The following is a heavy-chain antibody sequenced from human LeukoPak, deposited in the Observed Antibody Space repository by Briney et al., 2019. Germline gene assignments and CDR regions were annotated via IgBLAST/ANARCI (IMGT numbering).Heavy chain of an antibody. CDR3: ARDGIAAVDCFDF. D-gene: IGHD6-13*01. Sequence: GGSLRLSCAASGFTFSNYWMSWVRQAPGKGLEWVANIKQDGSEKYYVDSVKGRFTISRDNAKNSLYLQMNSLRAEDTAVYYCARDGIAAVDCFDFWGQGTLVTVSS. V-gene: IGHV3-7*01. J-gene: IGHJ4*02. CDR2: IKQDGSEK. CDR1: GFTFSNYW.